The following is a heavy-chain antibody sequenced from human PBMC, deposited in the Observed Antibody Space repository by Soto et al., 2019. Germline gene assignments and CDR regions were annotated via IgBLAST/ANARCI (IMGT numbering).Heavy chain of an antibody. Sequence: SLRLSCAASRFTFSSYAMSWVRQAPGKGLEWVSTISGSGGSTHYADSVKGRFTISRDNSKNTLYLQMNSLRAEDTAVYYCAKDYRTKGTGDFDYWGQGTLVTVSS. CDR1: RFTFSSYA. J-gene: IGHJ4*02. CDR2: ISGSGGST. CDR3: AKDYRTKGTGDFDY. D-gene: IGHD7-27*01. V-gene: IGHV3-23*01.